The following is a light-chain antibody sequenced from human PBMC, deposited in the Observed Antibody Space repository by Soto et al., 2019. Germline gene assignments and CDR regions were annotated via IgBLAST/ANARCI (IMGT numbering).Light chain of an antibody. CDR3: QQYGGSPFT. Sequence: EIVLTQSPGTLSLSPGDRATLSCRASQSFSTSYLAWYQHKPGQAPRLLIYNTFTRATGIPDRFSGSESGTDFTLTISRLEPEDFAVYYCQQYGGSPFTFGPGTKVDIK. J-gene: IGKJ3*01. CDR2: NTF. V-gene: IGKV3-20*01. CDR1: QSFSTSY.